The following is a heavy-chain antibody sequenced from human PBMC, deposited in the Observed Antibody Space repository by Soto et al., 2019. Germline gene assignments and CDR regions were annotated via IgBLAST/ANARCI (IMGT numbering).Heavy chain of an antibody. J-gene: IGHJ5*02. CDR1: GYSFTGYY. D-gene: IGHD2-21*01. CDR2: INPKNGVT. V-gene: IGHV1-2*02. CDR3: AKEGVIDAPPPYNWFDP. Sequence: ASVKVSCKASGYSFTGYYLHWVRQAPGRGLEWMGWINPKNGVTKYGQKFQGRLTMTRDTSTSAAHMELSRLQSDDTAVYYCAKEGVIDAPPPYNWFDPWGQGVLVTVSS.